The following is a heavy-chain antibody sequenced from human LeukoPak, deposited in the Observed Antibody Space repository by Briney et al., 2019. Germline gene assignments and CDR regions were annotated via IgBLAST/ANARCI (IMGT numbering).Heavy chain of an antibody. CDR2: ISSSSNTI. CDR1: GLTFNSYA. CDR3: APGYCSSSSCSHYFDY. D-gene: IGHD2-2*01. J-gene: IGHJ4*02. Sequence: GGSLRLSCAASGLTFNSYAMNWVRQAPGKGLEWISYISSSSNTIYYADSVKGRFTISRDNAKNSLYLEMNSLRAEDTAVYYCAPGYCSSSSCSHYFDYWGQGTLVTVSS. V-gene: IGHV3-48*01.